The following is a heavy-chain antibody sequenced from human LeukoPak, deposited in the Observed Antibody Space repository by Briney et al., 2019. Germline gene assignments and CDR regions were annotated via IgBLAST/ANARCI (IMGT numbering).Heavy chain of an antibody. J-gene: IGHJ4*02. Sequence: GGSLRLSCAASGFTFSSYSMNWVRQAPGKGLEWVSYISSSGSTIYHADSVKGRFTISRDNAKNSLYLQMNSLRAEDTAVYYCARDVLGYYGSGSPQDYWGQGTLVTVSS. V-gene: IGHV3-48*04. CDR1: GFTFSSYS. D-gene: IGHD3-10*01. CDR3: ARDVLGYYGSGSPQDY. CDR2: ISSSGSTI.